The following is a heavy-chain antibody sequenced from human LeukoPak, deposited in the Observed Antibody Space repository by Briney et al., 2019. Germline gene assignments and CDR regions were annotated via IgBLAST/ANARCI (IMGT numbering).Heavy chain of an antibody. D-gene: IGHD6-19*01. CDR3: ARETDSSGWYFDY. CDR1: GFSLSSYG. Sequence: GGSLRLSCAASGFSLSSYGMHWVRQAPDKGLEWVAVIWYDGSNKYYADSVKGRFTISRDNSKNTLYLQMNSLRAEDTAVYYCARETDSSGWYFDYWGQGTLVTVSS. V-gene: IGHV3-33*01. CDR2: IWYDGSNK. J-gene: IGHJ4*02.